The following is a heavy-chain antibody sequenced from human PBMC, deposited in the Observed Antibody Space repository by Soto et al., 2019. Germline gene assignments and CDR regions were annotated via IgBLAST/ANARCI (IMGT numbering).Heavy chain of an antibody. J-gene: IGHJ6*03. CDR3: AKGLVVVPAAMRGAHYYYYMDV. D-gene: IGHD2-2*01. CDR2: IIPILGIA. V-gene: IGHV1-69*02. Sequence: GASVKVSCKASGGTFSSYTISWVRQAPGQGLEWMGRIIPILGIANYAQKFQGRVTITADKSTSTAYMELSSLRSEDTAVYYCAKGLVVVPAAMRGAHYYYYMDVWGKGTTVTVSS. CDR1: GGTFSSYT.